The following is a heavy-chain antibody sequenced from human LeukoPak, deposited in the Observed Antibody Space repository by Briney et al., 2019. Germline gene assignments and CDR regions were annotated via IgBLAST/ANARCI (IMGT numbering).Heavy chain of an antibody. D-gene: IGHD4-17*01. CDR1: GGSISSSNW. CDR3: ASFVTTVTSPRYYYYYMDV. J-gene: IGHJ6*03. Sequence: SGTLSLTCAVSGGSISSSNWWSWVRQPPGKGLEWIGEIYHSGSTNYNPSLKSRVTISVDKSKNQFSLKLSSVTAADTAVYYCASFVTTVTSPRYYYYYMDVWGKGTTVTVSS. CDR2: IYHSGST. V-gene: IGHV4-4*02.